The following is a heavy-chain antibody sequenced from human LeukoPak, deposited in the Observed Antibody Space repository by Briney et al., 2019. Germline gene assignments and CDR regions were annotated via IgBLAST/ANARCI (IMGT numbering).Heavy chain of an antibody. CDR1: GFTFSSYG. CDR3: ARDSSGQDGGNRH. D-gene: IGHD4-23*01. CDR2: IRYDGSNK. J-gene: IGHJ4*02. Sequence: GGSLRLSCAASGFTFSSYGMHWVGQAPGKGLEWVAFIRYDGSNKYYADSVKGRFTISRDNSKNTLYLQMDSLRAEDTAIYYCARDSSGQDGGNRHWGQGTLVTVSS. V-gene: IGHV3-30*02.